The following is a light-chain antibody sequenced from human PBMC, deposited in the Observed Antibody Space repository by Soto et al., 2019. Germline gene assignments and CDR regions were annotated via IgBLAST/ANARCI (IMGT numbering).Light chain of an antibody. Sequence: EIVLTQSPAILSLSPGERATLSCRSSQSVSSSLAWYQQKPGQAPRLLIHDTSNWATDIPPRFSGSGSGTDFNLTISSLEPEDFAVYYCQQRTNWRITFGQGTRLEIK. V-gene: IGKV3-11*01. CDR1: QSVSSS. CDR3: QQRTNWRIT. CDR2: DTS. J-gene: IGKJ5*01.